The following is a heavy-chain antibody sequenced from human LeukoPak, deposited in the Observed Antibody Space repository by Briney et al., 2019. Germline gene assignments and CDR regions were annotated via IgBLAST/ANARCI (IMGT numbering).Heavy chain of an antibody. D-gene: IGHD4-17*01. CDR3: VREGEYGEDYY. CDR1: GGSSVSRGGYY. Sequence: SETLSLTCTVPGGSSVSRGGYYWTWIRQHPEKGLEWIGYFYHRASYNPSLKSRVTISVDTSKNQFSLRLTSVTAADTALYYCVREGEYGEDYYWGQGIQVIVSS. CDR2: FYHRA. V-gene: IGHV4-31*03. J-gene: IGHJ4*02.